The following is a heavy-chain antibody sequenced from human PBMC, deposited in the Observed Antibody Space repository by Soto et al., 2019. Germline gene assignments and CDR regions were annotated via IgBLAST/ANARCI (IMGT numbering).Heavy chain of an antibody. D-gene: IGHD2-2*01. CDR1: GYTFTSYG. Sequence: ASVKVSCKASGYTFTSYGISWVRQAPGQGLEWMGWISAYNGNTNYAQKLQGRVTMTTDTSTSTAYMELRSLRSDDTAVYYCARTWGRVVPAAKYWFDPWGQGTLVTVSS. J-gene: IGHJ5*02. CDR3: ARTWGRVVPAAKYWFDP. CDR2: ISAYNGNT. V-gene: IGHV1-18*04.